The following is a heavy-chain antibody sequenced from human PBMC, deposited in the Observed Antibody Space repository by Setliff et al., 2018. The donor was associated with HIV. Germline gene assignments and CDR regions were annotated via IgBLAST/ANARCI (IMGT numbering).Heavy chain of an antibody. CDR2: ISAYNGYT. CDR1: GYDFNIYG. CDR3: ARDPTRSHTTMRNDAFDI. V-gene: IGHV1-18*01. D-gene: IGHD3-22*01. J-gene: IGHJ3*02. Sequence: ASVKVSCKASGYDFNIYGISWVRQAPGQGLEWMGWISAYNGYTIYAQRLQGRVTMTTDTSTSTAYMDLRSLTSDDTAVYYCARDPTRSHTTMRNDAFDIWGQGIMVTVSS.